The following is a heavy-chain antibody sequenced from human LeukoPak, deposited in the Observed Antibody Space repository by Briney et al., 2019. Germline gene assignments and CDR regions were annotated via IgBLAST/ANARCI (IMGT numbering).Heavy chain of an antibody. V-gene: IGHV4-59*01. J-gene: IGHJ4*02. CDR2: IYYSGST. CDR1: GGSLSGYY. D-gene: IGHD2-2*01. Sequence: SETLSLTCAVYGGSLSGYYWSWIRQPPGKGLEWIGYIYYSGSTNYNPSLKSRVTISVDTSKNQFSLKLSSVTAADTAVYYCASSISSTSVDYWGQGTLVTVSS. CDR3: ASSISSTSVDY.